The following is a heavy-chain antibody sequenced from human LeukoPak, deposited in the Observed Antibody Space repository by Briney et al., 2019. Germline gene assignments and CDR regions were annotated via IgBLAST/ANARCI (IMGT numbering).Heavy chain of an antibody. CDR3: ARGPVTTFGY. D-gene: IGHD4-17*01. CDR2: ISGSGGGT. CDR1: GGSISSSSYY. Sequence: ETLSLTCTVSGGSISSSSYYWGWVRQAPGKGLEWVSGISGSGGGTYYADSVKGRFTISRDNSKNTLYLQMNSLRAEDTAVYYCARGPVTTFGYWGQGTLVTVSS. J-gene: IGHJ4*02. V-gene: IGHV3-23*01.